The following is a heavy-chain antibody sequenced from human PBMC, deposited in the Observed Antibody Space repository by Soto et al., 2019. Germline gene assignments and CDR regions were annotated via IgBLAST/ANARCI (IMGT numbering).Heavy chain of an antibody. CDR2: IWFDGSDA. CDR3: AREGYCSGGGCSGGMDV. CDR1: GFAFSGYG. J-gene: IGHJ6*02. V-gene: IGHV3-33*01. Sequence: LRLSCAASGFAFSGYGMHWVRQAPGKGLEWVAFIWFDGSDALYSDSVKGRFTISRDNSKNTLFLQLNSLRGDDTAVYYCAREGYCSGGGCSGGMDVWGQGTTVTVSS. D-gene: IGHD2-15*01.